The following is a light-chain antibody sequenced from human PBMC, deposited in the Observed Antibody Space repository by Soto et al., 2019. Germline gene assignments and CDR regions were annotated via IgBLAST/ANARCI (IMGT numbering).Light chain of an antibody. Sequence: EIVLTQSPGTLSLSPGERATLSCRASQSIVRSYLAWYQQKPGQAPRLLIYGASSRATGIPDRFSGSGSGTDFTLTISRREPEEFAVYYCQQYGSSPYTFGQGTKLEIK. CDR1: QSIVRSY. CDR2: GAS. V-gene: IGKV3-20*01. CDR3: QQYGSSPYT. J-gene: IGKJ2*01.